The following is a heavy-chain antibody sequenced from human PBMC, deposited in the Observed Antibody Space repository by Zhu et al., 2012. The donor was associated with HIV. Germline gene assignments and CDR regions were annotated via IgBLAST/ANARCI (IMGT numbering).Heavy chain of an antibody. CDR1: GGSFSNYY. J-gene: IGHJ5*02. Sequence: QVQLQQWGAGLLKPSETLSLTCAVYGGSFSNYYWSWIRQPPGKGLEWIGEISHSGSTNYNPSLKSRITISVDTSKNQFSLNLSSVTAADTAVYYCARARDSGSYGLDWFDPWGQGTLVTVSS. V-gene: IGHV4-34*01. CDR2: ISHSGST. D-gene: IGHD1-26*01. CDR3: ARARDSGSYGLDWFDP.